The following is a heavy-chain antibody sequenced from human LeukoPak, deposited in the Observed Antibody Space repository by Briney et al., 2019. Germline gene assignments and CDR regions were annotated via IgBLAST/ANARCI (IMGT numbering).Heavy chain of an antibody. CDR2: LYSVGDT. Sequence: GGSLRLSCAASGFTVSTNYMNWARQAPGKGLEWVSVLYSVGDTYYGDSVKGRFTISRDNSKNTLYLQMNSLRAEDTAVYYCAGTKNIAAAGGLDYWGQGTLVTVSS. D-gene: IGHD6-13*01. J-gene: IGHJ4*02. V-gene: IGHV3-53*01. CDR3: AGTKNIAAAGGLDY. CDR1: GFTVSTNY.